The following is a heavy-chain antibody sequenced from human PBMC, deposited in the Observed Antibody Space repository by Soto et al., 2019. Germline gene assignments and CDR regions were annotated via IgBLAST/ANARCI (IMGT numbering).Heavy chain of an antibody. CDR1: GYTFTSYG. CDR2: ISAYNGNT. D-gene: IGHD3-10*01. J-gene: IGHJ4*01. V-gene: IGHV1-18*01. Sequence: GASVKVSCKASGYTFTSYGISWVRQAPGQGLEWMGWISAYNGNTNYAQKLQGRVTMTTDTSTSTAYMELRSLRSDDTAVYYCARVRSTLLWFGEGGFDYWGHGTLVTVSS. CDR3: ARVRSTLLWFGEGGFDY.